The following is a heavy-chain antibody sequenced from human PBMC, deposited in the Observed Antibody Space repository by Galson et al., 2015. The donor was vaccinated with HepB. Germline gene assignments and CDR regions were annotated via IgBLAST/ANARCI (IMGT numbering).Heavy chain of an antibody. CDR2: IYPGDSDT. CDR1: GYSFTSYW. Sequence: QSGAEVKKPGESLKISCKGSGYSFTSYWIGWVRQMPGKGLEWMGIIYPGDSDTRYSPSFQGQVTISADKSISTAYLQWSSLKASDTAMYYCARDNYYDSSGYRPLYYFDYWGQGTLVTVSS. J-gene: IGHJ4*02. D-gene: IGHD3-22*01. V-gene: IGHV5-51*01. CDR3: ARDNYYDSSGYRPLYYFDY.